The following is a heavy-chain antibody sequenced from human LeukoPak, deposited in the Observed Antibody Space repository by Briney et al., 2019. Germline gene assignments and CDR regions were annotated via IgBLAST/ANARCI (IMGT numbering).Heavy chain of an antibody. D-gene: IGHD2-21*02. CDR2: IYFGGST. Sequence: PSETLSLTCTASGGSISSSGHFWGWVRQPPGKGPEGIGAIYFGGSTYYSPSRKSRVTISVDTSQNQFTQKVNSVTAADTAVYYCARQRSDCLDHWGQGTLVTVSS. CDR3: ARQRSDCLDH. J-gene: IGHJ4*02. V-gene: IGHV4-39*01. CDR1: GGSISSSGHF.